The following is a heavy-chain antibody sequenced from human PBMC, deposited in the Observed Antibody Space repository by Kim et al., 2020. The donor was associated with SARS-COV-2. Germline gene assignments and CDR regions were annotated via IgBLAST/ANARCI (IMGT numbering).Heavy chain of an antibody. J-gene: IGHJ4*02. CDR3: ARDHVSYFDY. CDR2: ISAANGDI. Sequence: ASVKVSCKASGYTFTTSTLHWVRQAPGQGLEWMGWISAANGDIGYSQKFQGRVTLTRDTSASTAYMELSSLKSEDTAVYYCARDHVSYFDYWGQGTLVTVSS. CDR1: GYTFTTST. V-gene: IGHV1-3*01.